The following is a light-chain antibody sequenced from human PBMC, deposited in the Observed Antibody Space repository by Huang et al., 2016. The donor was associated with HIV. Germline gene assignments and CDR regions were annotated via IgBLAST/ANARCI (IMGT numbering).Light chain of an antibody. CDR3: QHYGGSPYT. Sequence: EIVLTQSPKTLALSPGETATPSCRASQSFSSNYLAWYQQKPGQAPRLLINAASSRATGIPGRFSGSASGTDFTLTISRLEPEEFAVYYCQHYGGSPYTFGQGTKLEIK. CDR1: QSFSSNY. CDR2: AAS. J-gene: IGKJ2*01. V-gene: IGKV3-20*01.